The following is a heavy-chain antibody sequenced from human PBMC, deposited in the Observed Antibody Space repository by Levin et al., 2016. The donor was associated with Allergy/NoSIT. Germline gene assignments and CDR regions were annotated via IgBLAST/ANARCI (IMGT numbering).Heavy chain of an antibody. D-gene: IGHD3-3*01. V-gene: IGHV3-30*04. CDR1: GFTFRSYP. Sequence: GGSLRLSCAASGFTFRSYPMHWVRQAPGKGLEWVAVISYDGSNKYYADSVKGRFTISRDNSKNTLYLQMNSLRAEDTAVYYCARDLEAVVTIFAVAPEGWFDPWGQGTLVTVSS. J-gene: IGHJ5*02. CDR3: ARDLEAVVTIFAVAPEGWFDP. CDR2: ISYDGSNK.